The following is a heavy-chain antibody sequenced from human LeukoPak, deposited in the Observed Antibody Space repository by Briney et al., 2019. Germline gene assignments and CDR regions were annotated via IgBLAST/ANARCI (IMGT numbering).Heavy chain of an antibody. J-gene: IGHJ4*02. Sequence: PSQTLSLTCAVSGGSISSGGYSWSWIRQPPGEGLEWIGYIYHSGSTYYNPSLKSRVTISVDRSKNQFSLKLSSVTAADTAVYYCARGHLLWFGGYPYYFDFWGQGTLVTVSS. CDR3: ARGHLLWFGGYPYYFDF. CDR1: GGSISSGGYS. D-gene: IGHD3-10*01. V-gene: IGHV4-30-2*01. CDR2: IYHSGST.